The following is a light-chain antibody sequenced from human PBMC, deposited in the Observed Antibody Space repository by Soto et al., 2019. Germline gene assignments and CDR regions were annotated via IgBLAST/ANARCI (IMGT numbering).Light chain of an antibody. V-gene: IGLV2-8*01. CDR3: SSYAGSNNLI. Sequence: QSVLTQPPSASGSLGQSVTISCTGTSSDVGGHNHVSWYQQHPGKAPKLLIYDVSHRPSGVPDRFSGSKSGNTASLTVSGLQADDEVDYYCSSYAGSNNLIFGTGTKLTVL. CDR1: SSDVGGHNH. J-gene: IGLJ1*01. CDR2: DVS.